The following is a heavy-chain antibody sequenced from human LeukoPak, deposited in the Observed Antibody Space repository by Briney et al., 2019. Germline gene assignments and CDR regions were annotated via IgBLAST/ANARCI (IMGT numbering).Heavy chain of an antibody. V-gene: IGHV4-30-4*01. Sequence: SETLSLTCTVSGGSISSGDYYWSWIRQPPGKGLEWIGYIYYSGSTYYNPSLKSRVTISVDTSKNQFSLKLSSVTAADTAVYYCARDRGYYDSSGYFDYWGQGTLVTVSS. CDR1: GGSISSGDYY. CDR3: ARDRGYYDSSGYFDY. J-gene: IGHJ4*02. D-gene: IGHD3-22*01. CDR2: IYYSGST.